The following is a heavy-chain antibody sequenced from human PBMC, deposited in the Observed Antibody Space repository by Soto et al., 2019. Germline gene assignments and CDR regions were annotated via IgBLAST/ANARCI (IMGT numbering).Heavy chain of an antibody. CDR1: GFTFDAYA. Sequence: EVQLVESGGGLVQPGRSLRLSCAASGFTFDAYAMHWVRQAPGKGLEWVSGISWNSGSIGYADSVKGRFTISRDNAKNSRYLQMNSWRAEDTALYYCAKSGSLSGGRCFDYWGQGTLVTVSS. V-gene: IGHV3-9*01. CDR2: ISWNSGSI. D-gene: IGHD2-15*01. J-gene: IGHJ4*02. CDR3: AKSGSLSGGRCFDY.